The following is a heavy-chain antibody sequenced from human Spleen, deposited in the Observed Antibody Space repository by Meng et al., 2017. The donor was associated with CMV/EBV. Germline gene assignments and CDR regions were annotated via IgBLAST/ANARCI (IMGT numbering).Heavy chain of an antibody. CDR3: ARGSGSYPGGRFHY. D-gene: IGHD1-26*01. CDR2: INPNSGVT. J-gene: IGHJ4*02. CDR1: GSTFTGYY. V-gene: IGHV1-2*02. Sequence: KASGSTFTGYYMHWVRQAPAQGLEWLGWINPNSGVTSYAQKFQGRVTMTRDTSIKTAYMELSRLRSDDTAVYYCARGSGSYPGGRFHYWGQGSLVTVSS.